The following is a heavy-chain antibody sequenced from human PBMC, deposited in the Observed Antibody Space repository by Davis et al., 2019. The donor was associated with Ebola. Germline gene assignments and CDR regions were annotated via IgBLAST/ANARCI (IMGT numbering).Heavy chain of an antibody. CDR2: ISGSGGST. Sequence: PGGSLRLSCSASGFTFSSYAMHWVRQAPGKGLEWVSAISGSGGSTYYADSVKGRFTISRDNSKNTLYLQMNSLRAEDTAVYYCARDSHCSSTSCDKNYYYYGMDVWGQGTTVTVSS. J-gene: IGHJ6*02. CDR1: GFTFSSYA. D-gene: IGHD2-2*02. CDR3: ARDSHCSSTSCDKNYYYYGMDV. V-gene: IGHV3-23*01.